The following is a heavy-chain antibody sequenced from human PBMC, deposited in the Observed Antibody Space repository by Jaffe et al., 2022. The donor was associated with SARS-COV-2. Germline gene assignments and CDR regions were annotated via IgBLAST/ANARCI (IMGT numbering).Heavy chain of an antibody. J-gene: IGHJ3*02. CDR3: AKDHYYDSSGYVLRDAFDI. D-gene: IGHD3-22*01. Sequence: EVQLLESGGGLVQPGGSLRLSCAASGFTFSSYAMSWVRQAPGKGLEWVSAISGSGGSTYYADSVKGRFTISRDNSKNTLYLQMNSLRAEDTAVYYCAKDHYYDSSGYVLRDAFDIWGQGTMVTVSS. CDR2: ISGSGGST. V-gene: IGHV3-23*01. CDR1: GFTFSSYA.